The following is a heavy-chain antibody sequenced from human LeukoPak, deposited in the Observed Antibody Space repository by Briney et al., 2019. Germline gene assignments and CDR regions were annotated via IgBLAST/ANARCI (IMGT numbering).Heavy chain of an antibody. V-gene: IGHV3-74*01. J-gene: IGHJ4*02. CDR2: INSDGSST. D-gene: IGHD3-10*01. CDR3: AKVLNVLSITLVRELDD. CDR1: GFTFSSYW. Sequence: TGGSLRLSCAASGFTFSSYWMHWVRQAPGKGLVWVSRINSDGSSTNYADSVKGRFTISRDNSKNTLYLQVNSLRTEDTGVYYCAKVLNVLSITLVRELDDWGQGTLVTVSS.